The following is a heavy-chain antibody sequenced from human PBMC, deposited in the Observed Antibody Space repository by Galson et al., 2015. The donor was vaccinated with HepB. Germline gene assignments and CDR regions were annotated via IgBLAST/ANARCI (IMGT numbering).Heavy chain of an antibody. CDR2: IYSGGST. CDR3: ARVYDSSGYYPDDAFDI. D-gene: IGHD3-22*01. V-gene: IGHV3-53*01. J-gene: IGHJ3*02. Sequence: SLRLSCAASGFTVSSNYMSWVRQAPGKGLEWVSVIYSGGSTYYADSVKGRFTISSDNSKNTLYLQMNSLRAEDTAVYYCARVYDSSGYYPDDAFDIWGQGAMVTVSS. CDR1: GFTVSSNY.